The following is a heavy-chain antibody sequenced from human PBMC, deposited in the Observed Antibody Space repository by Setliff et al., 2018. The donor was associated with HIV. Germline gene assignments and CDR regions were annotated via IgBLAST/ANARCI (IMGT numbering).Heavy chain of an antibody. Sequence: ASVKVSCKASGYTFTSYYMHWVRQDPGQGLEWMGMVYPSDGSTSYAQKFQGRVTMTRDTSTSTIYMELNSLTSEDTAVYYCARDNTAFDILGQGTMVTVSS. D-gene: IGHD2-2*02. CDR2: VYPSDGST. CDR3: ARDNTAFDI. CDR1: GYTFTSYY. V-gene: IGHV1-46*01. J-gene: IGHJ3*02.